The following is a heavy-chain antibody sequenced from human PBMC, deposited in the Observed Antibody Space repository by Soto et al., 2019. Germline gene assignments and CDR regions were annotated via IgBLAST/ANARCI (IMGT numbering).Heavy chain of an antibody. J-gene: IGHJ4*02. Sequence: QVQLQESGPGLVKPSQTLSLTCTVSGGSISSGGYYWSWIRQHPGKGLEWIGYIYYSGSTYYNPSLKSRVTISVDTSKNQFSLKLRSVTASETAVYYCARDGGSNYGSGSYYPVWGQGNLVTVSS. CDR1: GGSISSGGYY. V-gene: IGHV4-31*03. CDR3: ARDGGSNYGSGSYYPV. CDR2: IYYSGST. D-gene: IGHD3-10*01.